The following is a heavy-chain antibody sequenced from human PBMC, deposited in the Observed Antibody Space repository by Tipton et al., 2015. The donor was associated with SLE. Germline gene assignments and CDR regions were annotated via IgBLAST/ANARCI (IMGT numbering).Heavy chain of an antibody. D-gene: IGHD2-15*01. CDR2: IKQDGSEK. Sequence: SLRLSCAASGFTFSSYWMSWVRQAPGKGLEWVANIKQDGSEKYYVDSVKGRFTISRDNAKNSLYLQMNSLRAEDTAVYYCARDDEVEYCSGGSCYPVEYFQHWGQGTLVTVSS. J-gene: IGHJ1*01. V-gene: IGHV3-7*01. CDR3: ARDDEVEYCSGGSCYPVEYFQH. CDR1: GFTFSSYW.